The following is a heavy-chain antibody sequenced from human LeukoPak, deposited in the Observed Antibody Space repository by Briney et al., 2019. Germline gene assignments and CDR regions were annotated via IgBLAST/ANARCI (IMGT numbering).Heavy chain of an antibody. D-gene: IGHD3-22*01. CDR3: ARDLDYYDSSGYYYNSAFDI. J-gene: IGHJ3*02. Sequence: SETLSLTCTVSGGSISIYYWGWIRQPPGKGLEWIGSIYHSGSTYYNPPLKSLVTISVDTSKHQFSLKLSSVSAADTAVYYCARDLDYYDSSGYYYNSAFDIWGQGTMVTVSS. V-gene: IGHV4-38-2*02. CDR2: IYHSGST. CDR1: GGSISIYY.